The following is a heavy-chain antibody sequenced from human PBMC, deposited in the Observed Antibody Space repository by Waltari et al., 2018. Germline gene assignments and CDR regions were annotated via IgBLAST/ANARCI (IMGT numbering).Heavy chain of an antibody. Sequence: DVQLVESGGGLVQPGESLRLSCAASGFSFGSCAMNWVRQAPGKGVEWVSVIRGSGGSTDYADSVKGRFTISRDNSKNTLYLQMNNLRVEDTAVYYCASSLYGDYTQIWGRVFDYWGQGTLVTVSS. J-gene: IGHJ4*02. CDR1: GFSFGSCA. D-gene: IGHD4-17*01. V-gene: IGHV3-23*04. CDR3: ASSLYGDYTQIWGRVFDY. CDR2: IRGSGGST.